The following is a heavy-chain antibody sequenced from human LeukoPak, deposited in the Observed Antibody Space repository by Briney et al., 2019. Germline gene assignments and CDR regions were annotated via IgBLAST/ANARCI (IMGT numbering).Heavy chain of an antibody. V-gene: IGHV3-23*01. CDR1: GFTFSSYA. D-gene: IGHD4-17*01. Sequence: GGSLRLSCAASGFTFSSYAMSWVRQAPRKGLEWGSAISGSGGSTYYADSVKGRFTISRDNSKTTLYLQMNSLRAEDTPVYSCANDPMTTVTGNWFAPWGQGTLVTVSS. CDR3: ANDPMTTVTGNWFAP. CDR2: ISGSGGST. J-gene: IGHJ5*02.